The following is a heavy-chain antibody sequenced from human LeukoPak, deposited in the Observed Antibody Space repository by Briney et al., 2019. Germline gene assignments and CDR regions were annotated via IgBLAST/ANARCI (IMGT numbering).Heavy chain of an antibody. D-gene: IGHD3-10*01. CDR2: IYYSGST. Sequence: TLSLTCTVSGGSISSGGYYWSWIGQHPGKGLEWIGYIYYSGSTYYSPSLKSRVTISVDKSKNQFSLMLSSVTATDTAVYYCARDKFGELYNWGQGTLVTVSS. V-gene: IGHV4-31*03. CDR1: GGSISSGGYY. CDR3: ARDKFGELYN. J-gene: IGHJ4*02.